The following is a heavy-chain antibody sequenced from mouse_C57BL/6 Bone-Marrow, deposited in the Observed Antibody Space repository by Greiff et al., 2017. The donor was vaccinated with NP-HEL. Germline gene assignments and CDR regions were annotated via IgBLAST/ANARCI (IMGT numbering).Heavy chain of an antibody. CDR2: IWTGGGT. V-gene: IGHV2-9-1*01. D-gene: IGHD1-1*01. CDR3: ARTFITTVVDYAMDY. CDR1: GFSLTSYA. Sequence: VKLMESGPGLVAPSQSLSITCTVSGFSLTSYAISWVRQPPGKGLEWLGVIWTGGGTNYNSALKSRLSISKDNSKSQVFLKMNSLQTDDTARYYCARTFITTVVDYAMDYWGQGTSVTVSS. J-gene: IGHJ4*01.